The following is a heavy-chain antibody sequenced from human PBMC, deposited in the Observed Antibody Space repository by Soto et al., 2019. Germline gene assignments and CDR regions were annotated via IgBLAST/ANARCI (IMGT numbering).Heavy chain of an antibody. Sequence: GGSLRLSCAASGFTFSSYGMHWVRQAPGKGLEWVAVISYDGSNKYYADSVKGRFTISRDNSKNTLYLQMNSLRAEDTAVYYCAKAKFGDYYYYGMDVWGQGTTVTVSS. CDR2: ISYDGSNK. V-gene: IGHV3-30*18. CDR1: GFTFSSYG. D-gene: IGHD3-10*01. CDR3: AKAKFGDYYYYGMDV. J-gene: IGHJ6*02.